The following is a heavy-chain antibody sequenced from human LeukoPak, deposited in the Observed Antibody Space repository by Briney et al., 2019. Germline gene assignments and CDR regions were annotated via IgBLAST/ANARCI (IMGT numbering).Heavy chain of an antibody. J-gene: IGHJ4*02. V-gene: IGHV3-23*01. CDR2: ISGSGGST. CDR1: GFTFSSYA. D-gene: IGHD2-15*01. CDR3: AKDACSGGSCYSDY. Sequence: GGSLRLSCAASGFTFSSYAMSWVRQAPGKGLEWVSAISGSGGSTYYADSVKGRFTISRDNSKNTLYLQMNSLRAEDTAVHYCAKDACSGGSCYSDYWGQGTLVTVSS.